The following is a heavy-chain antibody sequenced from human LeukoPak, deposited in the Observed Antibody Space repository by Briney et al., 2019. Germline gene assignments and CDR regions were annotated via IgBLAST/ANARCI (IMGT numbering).Heavy chain of an antibody. CDR3: ARDGGSGIDY. Sequence: PGGSLRLSCAASGFSLTTYGTHWLRQAPGKGLEWVAVIWYDGSRKFYGDSVKGRFTVSRDTSENTMYLQMNTLRVDGTAVYYCARDGGSGIDYWGQGTLVTVSS. V-gene: IGHV3-33*01. CDR2: IWYDGSRK. D-gene: IGHD3-10*01. CDR1: GFSLTTYG. J-gene: IGHJ4*02.